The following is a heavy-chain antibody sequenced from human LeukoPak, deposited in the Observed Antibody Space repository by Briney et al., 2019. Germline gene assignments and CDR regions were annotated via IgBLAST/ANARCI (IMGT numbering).Heavy chain of an antibody. Sequence: GGSLRLSCEASGFAFSSHWMTWVRQAPGKGLEWVSAISGSGGSTYYADSVKGRFTISRDNSKNTLYLQMNSLRAEDTAVYYCAKDDVVPFPQYYFDYWGQGTLVTVSS. CDR1: GFAFSSHW. CDR2: ISGSGGST. D-gene: IGHD2-2*01. CDR3: AKDDVVPFPQYYFDY. V-gene: IGHV3-23*01. J-gene: IGHJ4*02.